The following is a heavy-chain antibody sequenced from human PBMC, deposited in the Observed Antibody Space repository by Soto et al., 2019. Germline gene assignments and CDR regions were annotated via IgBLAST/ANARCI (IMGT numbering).Heavy chain of an antibody. V-gene: IGHV4-34*01. J-gene: IGHJ6*02. D-gene: IGHD2-15*01. Sequence: SETLSLTCAVYGGSFSGYYWSWIRQPPGKGLEWIGEINHSGSTNYNPSLKSRVTISVDTSKNQFSLKLSSVTAADTAVYYCARDALGYCSGGSCYTTSNYYYYGMDVWGQGTTVTVSS. CDR3: ARDALGYCSGGSCYTTSNYYYYGMDV. CDR1: GGSFSGYY. CDR2: INHSGST.